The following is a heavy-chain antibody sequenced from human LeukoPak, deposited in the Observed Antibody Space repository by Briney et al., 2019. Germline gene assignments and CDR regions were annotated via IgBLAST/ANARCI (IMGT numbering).Heavy chain of an antibody. CDR3: ARESWARYYYYGMDV. Sequence: GGSLRLPCAASGFTFSSYAMHWVRQAPGKGLEWVAVISYDGSNKYYADSEKGRFTISRDNSKNTLYLQMNSLRAEDTAVYYSARESWARYYYYGMDVWGQGTTVTVSS. J-gene: IGHJ6*02. D-gene: IGHD3-16*01. CDR1: GFTFSSYA. CDR2: ISYDGSNK. V-gene: IGHV3-30-3*01.